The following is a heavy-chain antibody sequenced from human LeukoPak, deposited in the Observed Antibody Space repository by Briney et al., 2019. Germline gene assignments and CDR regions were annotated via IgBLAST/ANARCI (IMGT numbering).Heavy chain of an antibody. CDR2: IHTGGTT. CDR1: GGSIGDDY. CDR3: ARGFPVDTAMAPDY. D-gene: IGHD5-18*01. J-gene: IGHJ4*02. V-gene: IGHV4-4*07. Sequence: SETLSLTCTVSGGSIGDDYFAWIRQPAGKGLEWIGRIHTGGTTNYNPSLMSRVTLSIDTSKKQISLRLTSVTAADTALYYCARGFPVDTAMAPDYWGQGTLVTVSS.